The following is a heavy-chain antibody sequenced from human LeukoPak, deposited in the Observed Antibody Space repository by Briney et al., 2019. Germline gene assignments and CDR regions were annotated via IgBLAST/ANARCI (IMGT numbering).Heavy chain of an antibody. CDR1: GFTFSSYA. CDR2: ISGSGGST. Sequence: GGSLRLSCAASGFTFSSYAMSWVHQAPGKGLEWVSAISGSGGSTYYADSVKGRFTISRDNSKNTLYLQMNSLRAEDTAVYYCAKSVIYYGSGSRPYYYYYGMDVWGQGTTVTVSS. CDR3: AKSVIYYGSGSRPYYYYYGMDV. D-gene: IGHD3-10*01. J-gene: IGHJ6*02. V-gene: IGHV3-23*01.